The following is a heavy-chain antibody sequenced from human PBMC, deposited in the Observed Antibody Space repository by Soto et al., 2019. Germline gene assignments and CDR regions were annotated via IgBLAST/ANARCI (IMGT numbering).Heavy chain of an antibody. J-gene: IGHJ4*02. CDR2: INPNNGGT. CDR3: ARGSPTTTPFDY. V-gene: IGHV1-2*04. Sequence: QVQLVQSGADLKKPGASVKVSCKASGYTFTDYYMHWVRQAPGQGLEWMGWINPNNGGTSYAQKFEGWVTMIRDTSISTAYMEVRRLTSDDTAVYYCARGSPTTTPFDYWGQGTLVTVSS. CDR1: GYTFTDYY. D-gene: IGHD1-1*01.